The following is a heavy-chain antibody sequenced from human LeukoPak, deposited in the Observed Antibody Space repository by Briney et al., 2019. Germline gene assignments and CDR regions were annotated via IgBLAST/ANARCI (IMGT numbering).Heavy chain of an antibody. V-gene: IGHV4-34*01. D-gene: IGHD3-22*01. Sequence: SETLSLTCAFYGGSFSGYFWTWIRQPAGKGLEWIGEINHSGSTNYNPSLESRVTISVDTSKNQFSLKLSSVTAADAAVYYCARDSYYDSSGYFWFDPWGQGTLVTVSS. J-gene: IGHJ5*02. CDR1: GGSFSGYF. CDR2: INHSGST. CDR3: ARDSYYDSSGYFWFDP.